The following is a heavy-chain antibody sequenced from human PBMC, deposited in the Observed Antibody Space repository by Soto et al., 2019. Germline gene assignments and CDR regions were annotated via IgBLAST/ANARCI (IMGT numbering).Heavy chain of an antibody. CDR1: GFPFSTSA. CDR3: AKYSGSYPVYNGLSL. CDR2: IRARSDAA. V-gene: IGHV3-23*01. D-gene: IGHD1-26*01. J-gene: IGHJ6*02. Sequence: EVQLLESGGGLVQPGGSLRLSCAASGFPFSTSAMNWVRQAPGKGLEWVSIIRARSDAAYYAESVKGRFASSRDNSKNTLYLQMNSLRAEDTAVYYCAKYSGSYPVYNGLSLWGQGTTVTVS.